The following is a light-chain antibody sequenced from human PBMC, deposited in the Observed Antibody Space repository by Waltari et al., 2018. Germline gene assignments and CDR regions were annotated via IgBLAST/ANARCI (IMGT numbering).Light chain of an antibody. Sequence: QSALTQPRSVSGSPGQSVTISCTGTKSDVGGYNYGSWYQHHPGKAPKFIIYDVNKRPSGVPDRFSGAKSGNTASLTISGLQADDEADYFCCSYAGAYRVFGTGTKVTVL. CDR3: CSYAGAYRV. J-gene: IGLJ1*01. CDR2: DVN. V-gene: IGLV2-11*01. CDR1: KSDVGGYNY.